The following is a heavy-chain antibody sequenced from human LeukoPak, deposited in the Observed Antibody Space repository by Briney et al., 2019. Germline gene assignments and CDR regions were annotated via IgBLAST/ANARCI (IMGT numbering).Heavy chain of an antibody. CDR1: GFTFSSYA. CDR3: ARALGYCSSTSCPLDY. Sequence: PGRSLRLSCAASGFTFSSYAMHWVRQAPGKGLEWVAVISYDGSNKYYADSVKGRFTISRGNSKNTLYLQMNSLRAEDTAVYYCARALGYCSSTSCPLDYWGQGTLVTVSS. J-gene: IGHJ4*02. V-gene: IGHV3-30*04. D-gene: IGHD2-2*01. CDR2: ISYDGSNK.